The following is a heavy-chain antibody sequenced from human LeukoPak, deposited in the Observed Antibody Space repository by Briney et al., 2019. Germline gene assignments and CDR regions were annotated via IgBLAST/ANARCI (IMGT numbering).Heavy chain of an antibody. CDR1: GFTFSSYS. CDR2: ISESSSSK. CDR3: ARDGGGPDAFDI. J-gene: IGHJ3*02. Sequence: PGGSLRLSCAASGFTFSSYSMNWVRQAPGKGLEWVSHISESSSSKHYADSVRGRFTVSRDNAKNSLYLQMNSLRAEDTAVYYCARDGGGPDAFDIWGQGTMVTVSS. V-gene: IGHV3-48*01.